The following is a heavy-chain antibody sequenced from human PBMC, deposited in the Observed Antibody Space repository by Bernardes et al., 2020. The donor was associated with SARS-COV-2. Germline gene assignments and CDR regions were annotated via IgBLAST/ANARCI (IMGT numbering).Heavy chain of an antibody. V-gene: IGHV4-39*01. CDR3: AGSSCGIDCYIGGLRSWDYGMDV. CDR2: VYSSGSS. CDR1: GGSISSSNDY. D-gene: IGHD2-21*02. J-gene: IGHJ6*02. Sequence: SEPLSLTCTVSGGSISSSNDYWGWLRQPPGKGLEWIGSVYSSGSSYYNPSLQSRVRESVDTSKNQFSLTLSFVTAADTAVYYCAGSSCGIDCYIGGLRSWDYGMDVWGQGTTVTVSS.